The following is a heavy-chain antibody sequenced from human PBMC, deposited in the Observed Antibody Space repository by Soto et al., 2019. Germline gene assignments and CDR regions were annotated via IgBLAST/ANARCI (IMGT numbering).Heavy chain of an antibody. CDR2: VHYSGTT. V-gene: IGHV4-31*03. CDR3: ARTYSYGSYYFDY. J-gene: IGHJ4*02. Sequence: SETLSLTCNVSGGSLSSGGYYWSWIRQHPGKGLEWIGYVHYSGTTFYNPSLKSRLTISLDTSTNRFSLKLNSVTAADTAVYYCARTYSYGSYYFDYWGQGTLVTVSS. CDR1: GGSLSSGGYY. D-gene: IGHD5-18*01.